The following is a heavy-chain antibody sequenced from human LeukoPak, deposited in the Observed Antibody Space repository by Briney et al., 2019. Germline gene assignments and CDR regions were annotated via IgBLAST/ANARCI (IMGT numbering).Heavy chain of an antibody. CDR3: TTHLPYNY. CDR2: IKSKTDGGTT. J-gene: IGHJ4*02. D-gene: IGHD1-14*01. V-gene: IGHV3-15*01. Sequence: SGGSLRLSCAASGFTFTNAWMSWVRQAPGKGLEWVGRIKSKTDGGTTDYAAPVKGRFTISRDDSKNTLFLQMNSLRAEDTAVYYCTTHLPYNYWGQGTLVTVSS. CDR1: GFTFTNAW.